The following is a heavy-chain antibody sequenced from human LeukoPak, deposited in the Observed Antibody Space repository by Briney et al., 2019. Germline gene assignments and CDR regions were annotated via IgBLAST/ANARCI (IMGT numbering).Heavy chain of an antibody. Sequence: PGGSLRLSCAASGFTFSSYAMSWVRQAPGKGLEWVSAISGSGGSTYYADSVKGRFTISRDNSKNTLYLQMNSLRAEDTAVYYCAKDLAYCGGDCRAHYFDYWGQGTLVTVSS. CDR2: ISGSGGST. CDR3: AKDLAYCGGDCRAHYFDY. J-gene: IGHJ4*02. CDR1: GFTFSSYA. D-gene: IGHD2-21*02. V-gene: IGHV3-23*01.